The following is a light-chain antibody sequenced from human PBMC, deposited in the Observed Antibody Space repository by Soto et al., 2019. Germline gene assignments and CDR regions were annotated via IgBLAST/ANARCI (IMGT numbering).Light chain of an antibody. CDR1: QSVSSSY. CDR3: QQYGSSPET. J-gene: IGKJ1*01. CDR2: GAS. Sequence: EIVLTQFPGTLSLSPGERATLSCRASQSVSSSYLAWYQQKPGQAPRLLIYGASSRATGIPDRFSGSGSGTDFTLTISRLEPEDFAVYYCQQYGSSPETFGQGTNVDIK. V-gene: IGKV3-20*01.